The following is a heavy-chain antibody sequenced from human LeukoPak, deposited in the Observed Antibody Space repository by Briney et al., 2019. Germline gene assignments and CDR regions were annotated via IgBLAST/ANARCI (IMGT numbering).Heavy chain of an antibody. CDR3: AREWSGDFDY. CDR1: GFTFSSYS. D-gene: IGHD3-3*01. CDR2: ISSSSSTI. Sequence: PGGSLRLSCAASGFTFSSYSMNWVRQAPGKGLEWVSYISSSSSTIYYADSVKGRFTISRDNAKNSLYLQMNSLRAEDTAVYYCAREWSGDFDYWGQGTLVTVSS. J-gene: IGHJ4*02. V-gene: IGHV3-48*01.